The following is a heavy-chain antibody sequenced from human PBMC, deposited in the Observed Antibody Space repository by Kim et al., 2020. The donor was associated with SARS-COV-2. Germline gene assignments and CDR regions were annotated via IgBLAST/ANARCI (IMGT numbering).Heavy chain of an antibody. Sequence: GGSLRLSCAASGFTFSSYGMHWVRQAPGKGLEWVAVIWYDGSNKYYADSVKGRFTISRDNSKNTLYLQMNSLRAEDMAVYYCARDLTGTTSGMDVWGQGTTVTVSS. J-gene: IGHJ6*02. CDR2: IWYDGSNK. CDR1: GFTFSSYG. CDR3: ARDLTGTTSGMDV. D-gene: IGHD1-7*01. V-gene: IGHV3-33*01.